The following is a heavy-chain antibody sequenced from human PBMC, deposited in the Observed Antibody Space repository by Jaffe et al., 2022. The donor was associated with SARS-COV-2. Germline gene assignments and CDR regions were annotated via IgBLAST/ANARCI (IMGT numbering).Heavy chain of an antibody. Sequence: EVQLVESGGGLVKPGGSLRLSCAASGFTFSSYSMNWVRQAPGKGLEWVSSISSSSSYIYYADSVKGRFTISRDNAKNSLYLQMNSLRAEDTAVYYCARDRRDGYRGPWFDPWGQGTLVTVSS. CDR2: ISSSSSYI. CDR1: GFTFSSYS. V-gene: IGHV3-21*01. J-gene: IGHJ5*02. D-gene: IGHD5-12*01. CDR3: ARDRRDGYRGPWFDP.